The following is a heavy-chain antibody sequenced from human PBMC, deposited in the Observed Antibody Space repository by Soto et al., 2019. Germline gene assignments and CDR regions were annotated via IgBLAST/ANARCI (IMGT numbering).Heavy chain of an antibody. CDR3: TRDLDIVVVPSANVYNLFAP. CDR1: GFTFGDYA. V-gene: IGHV3-49*04. Sequence: GSLRLSCTASGFTFGDYAMSWVRQAPGKGLEWVGFIRSKAYGGTTEYAASVKGRFTISRDDSKSIAYLQMNSLKTEDTAVYYCTRDLDIVVVPSANVYNLFAPWGQGTLVTVSS. D-gene: IGHD2-2*01. CDR2: IRSKAYGGTT. J-gene: IGHJ5*02.